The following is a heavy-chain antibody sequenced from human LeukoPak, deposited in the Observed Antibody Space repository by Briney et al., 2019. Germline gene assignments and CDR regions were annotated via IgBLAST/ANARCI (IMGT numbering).Heavy chain of an antibody. V-gene: IGHV4-59*12. D-gene: IGHD6-6*01. Sequence: SETLSLTCTVSGDSISSYYWSWIRQPPGKGLEWIGYIYHSGSTYYNPSLKSRVTISVDRSKNQFSLKLSSVTAADTAVYYCASGIAARPDDYWGQGTLVTVSS. J-gene: IGHJ4*02. CDR2: IYHSGST. CDR1: GDSISSYY. CDR3: ASGIAARPDDY.